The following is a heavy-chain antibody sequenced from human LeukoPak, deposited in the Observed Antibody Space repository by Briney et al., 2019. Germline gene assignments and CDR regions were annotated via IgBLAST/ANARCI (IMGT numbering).Heavy chain of an antibody. Sequence: GGSLRLSCAASGFTLSDYWMHWVRQVPGKGLMWISRSTNDGSGVGYADPVMGRFIISRDDTKNTLYLQMNSLRAEDTAVYYCASSGYGHFYYDYWGQGAVVTVSS. CDR3: ASSGYGHFYYDY. CDR1: GFTLSDYW. D-gene: IGHD3-10*01. J-gene: IGHJ4*02. V-gene: IGHV3-74*01. CDR2: STNDGSGV.